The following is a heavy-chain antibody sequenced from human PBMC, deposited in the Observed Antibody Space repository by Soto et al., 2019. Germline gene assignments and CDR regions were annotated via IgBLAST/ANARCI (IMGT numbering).Heavy chain of an antibody. J-gene: IGHJ4*02. Sequence: PGGSLRLSCAASGFIFNNFAINWVRQAPGKGLEWVSGISERGGKTFYADSMKGRFTISRDNSKNTVYLQMANLRVEDTAIYYCSKTNHSGDYAGSFDSWGQGTLVTVSS. CDR3: SKTNHSGDYAGSFDS. CDR1: GFIFNNFA. D-gene: IGHD4-17*01. V-gene: IGHV3-23*01. CDR2: ISERGGKT.